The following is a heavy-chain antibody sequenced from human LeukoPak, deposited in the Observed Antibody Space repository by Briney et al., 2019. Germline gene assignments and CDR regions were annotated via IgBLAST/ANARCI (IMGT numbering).Heavy chain of an antibody. Sequence: SEALSLTCTVSGGSISSSSNFWRWIRQPPGKGLEWIGSISYSGSTYYNPSLKSRATISVDTSKNQFSLKLSSVTAADTAVYYCARLTPYSGSPLGDYWGQGTLVTVSS. V-gene: IGHV4-39*01. D-gene: IGHD1-26*01. CDR2: ISYSGST. J-gene: IGHJ4*02. CDR3: ARLTPYSGSPLGDY. CDR1: GGSISSSSNF.